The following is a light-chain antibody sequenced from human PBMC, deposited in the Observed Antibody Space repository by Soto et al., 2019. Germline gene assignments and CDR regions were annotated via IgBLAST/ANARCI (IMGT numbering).Light chain of an antibody. CDR1: SSEVGTYNY. V-gene: IGLV2-14*01. Sequence: QSALTQPASVSGSPGQSITISCTGTSSEVGTYNYVSWYQQHPGKAPRLVIYEVSHRPSGVSNRFSGSKSGNTASLTISGLQAEDEANYYCGSYTSSSPLVFGGGTQLTVL. CDR3: GSYTSSSPLV. CDR2: EVS. J-gene: IGLJ2*01.